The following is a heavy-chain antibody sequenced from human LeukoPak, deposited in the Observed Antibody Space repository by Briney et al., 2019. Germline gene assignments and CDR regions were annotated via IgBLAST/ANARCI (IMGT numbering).Heavy chain of an antibody. V-gene: IGHV5-10-1*01. J-gene: IGHJ2*01. D-gene: IGHD6-19*01. CDR3: ARPIEVAGTWYFDL. CDR1: GYRFTSYW. Sequence: PGESPKTSCKGLGYRFTSYWISWVRQMPGKGLEWMRRIDPSDSYTNYSPSCQGHVTISADQSINTAYLPRSSLKASDTAMYYCARPIEVAGTWYFDLWGRGTLVTVSS. CDR2: IDPSDSYT.